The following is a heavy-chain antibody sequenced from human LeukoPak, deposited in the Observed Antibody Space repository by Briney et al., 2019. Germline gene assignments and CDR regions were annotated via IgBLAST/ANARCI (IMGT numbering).Heavy chain of an antibody. CDR3: ARGSGTRNDAFDV. J-gene: IGHJ3*01. CDR2: IRSKPYGGTT. CDR1: GFTFGDYT. Sequence: GGSQRLSCIASGFTFGDYTMSWFRRAPGKGLEWVSFIRSKPYGGTTEYAASVKGRFTISRDDSKGIAYLQMNSLKTEDTAVYYCARGSGTRNDAFDVWGQGTMVTVSS. V-gene: IGHV3-49*03.